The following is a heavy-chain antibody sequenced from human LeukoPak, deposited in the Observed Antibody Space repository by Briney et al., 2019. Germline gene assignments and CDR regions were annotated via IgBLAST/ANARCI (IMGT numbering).Heavy chain of an antibody. V-gene: IGHV1-18*01. CDR2: ISAYNGNT. CDR3: ATVYGDYADYYYYMDV. CDR1: GYTFTSYG. D-gene: IGHD4-17*01. J-gene: IGHJ6*03. Sequence: ASVKVSCKASGYTFTSYGISWVRQAPGQGLEWMGWISAYNGNTNYAQKLQGRVTMTTDTSTSTAYMELRSLRSDDTAVYYCATVYGDYADYYYYMDVWGKGTTVTVSS.